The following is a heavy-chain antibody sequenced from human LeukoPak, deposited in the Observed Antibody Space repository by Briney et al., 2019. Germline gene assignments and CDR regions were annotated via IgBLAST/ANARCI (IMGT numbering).Heavy chain of an antibody. Sequence: GGSLRLSCAASGFTFSSYDMHWVRQATGKGLEWVSAIGTAGDTYYPGSVKGRFTISRENAKNSLYLQMNSLRAEDTAVYYCARNKIVVVFDYWGQGTLVTVSS. CDR2: IGTAGDT. CDR3: ARNKIVVVFDY. V-gene: IGHV3-13*01. D-gene: IGHD3-22*01. J-gene: IGHJ4*02. CDR1: GFTFSSYD.